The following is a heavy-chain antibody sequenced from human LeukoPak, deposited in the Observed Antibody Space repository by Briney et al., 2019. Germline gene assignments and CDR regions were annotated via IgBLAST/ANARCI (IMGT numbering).Heavy chain of an antibody. CDR1: GYTFATDG. CDR2: ISAYNGNI. Sequence: ASVKVSCKASGYTFATDGISWVRQAPGQGLEWMGWISAYNGNINSAPKLQGRVTMTIDTSTSTAYMELRGLRSDDTAVYYCARDERAAAAGSEFYFDFWGQGTPVTVSS. D-gene: IGHD6-13*01. CDR3: ARDERAAAAGSEFYFDF. V-gene: IGHV1-18*01. J-gene: IGHJ4*02.